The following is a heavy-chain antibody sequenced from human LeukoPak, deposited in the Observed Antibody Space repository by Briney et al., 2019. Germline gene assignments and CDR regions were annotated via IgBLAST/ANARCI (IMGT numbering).Heavy chain of an antibody. Sequence: SVKVSCKASGGTFSSYATSWVRQAPGQGLEWMGGIIPIFGTANYAQKFQGRVTITADESTSTAYMELSSLRSEDTAVYYCARDGGPRSGYYSIFDYWGQGTLVTVSS. CDR1: GGTFSSYA. D-gene: IGHD3-22*01. CDR3: ARDGGPRSGYYSIFDY. J-gene: IGHJ4*02. CDR2: IIPIFGTA. V-gene: IGHV1-69*13.